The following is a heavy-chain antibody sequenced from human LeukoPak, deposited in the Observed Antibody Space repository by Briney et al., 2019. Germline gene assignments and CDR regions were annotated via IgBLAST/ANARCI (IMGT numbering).Heavy chain of an antibody. CDR2: ISSSGNNI. Sequence: GGSLRLSCAASGITFSSYSMNWVRQAPGKGLEWVSSISSSGNNIYYADSVKGRFTISRDNAKNSLSLQMNSLRVEDTAVYYCVRDGVRGFTATTPFDYWGPGTLVTVSS. D-gene: IGHD4-17*01. CDR1: GITFSSYS. CDR3: VRDGVRGFTATTPFDY. V-gene: IGHV3-21*01. J-gene: IGHJ4*02.